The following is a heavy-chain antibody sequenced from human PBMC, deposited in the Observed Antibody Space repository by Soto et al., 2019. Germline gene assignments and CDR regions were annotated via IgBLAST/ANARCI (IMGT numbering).Heavy chain of an antibody. D-gene: IGHD3-16*01. CDR2: IYHSGTT. Sequence: TLCCTWSVSHSSVTRGGNSWTSIRGPPGKGLEWIGYIYHSGTTYYTPSLKSRVSISIDKSRNKFSLTLNSVNAADTAVYFCARSYAGNGQNVDFDQWGEGTQVTVSS. J-gene: IGHJ4*02. V-gene: IGHV4-30-2*01. CDR3: ARSYAGNGQNVDFDQ. CDR1: HSSVTRGGNS.